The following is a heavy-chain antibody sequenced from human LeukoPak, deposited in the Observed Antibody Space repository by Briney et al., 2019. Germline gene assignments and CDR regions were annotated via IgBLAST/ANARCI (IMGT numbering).Heavy chain of an antibody. CDR1: GFTFSSYG. D-gene: IGHD3-10*01. J-gene: IGHJ4*02. Sequence: GGSLRLSCAASGFTFSSYGMHWVRQAPGKGLEWVAVISYDGSNKYYAESVKGRFTISRENSKNTLHLQMNSLRAEDTAVYYCAKDHYYYGSGIYFMHYFDYWGQGTLVTASS. V-gene: IGHV3-30*18. CDR3: AKDHYYYGSGIYFMHYFDY. CDR2: ISYDGSNK.